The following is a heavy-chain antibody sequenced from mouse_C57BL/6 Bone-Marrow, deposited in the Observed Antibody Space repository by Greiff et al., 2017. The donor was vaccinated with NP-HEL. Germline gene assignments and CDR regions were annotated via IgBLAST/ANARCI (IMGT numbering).Heavy chain of an antibody. CDR2: INPYNGDT. D-gene: IGHD2-5*01. J-gene: IGHJ4*01. CDR1: GYSFTGYF. Sequence: VQLQQSGPELVKPGDSVKISCKASGYSFTGYFMNWVMQSHGKSLEWIGRINPYNGDTFYNQKFKGKATLTVDKSSSTAHMELRSLTSEDSAVYYCAREGYYSNYRYAMDYWGQGTSVTVSS. V-gene: IGHV1-20*01. CDR3: AREGYYSNYRYAMDY.